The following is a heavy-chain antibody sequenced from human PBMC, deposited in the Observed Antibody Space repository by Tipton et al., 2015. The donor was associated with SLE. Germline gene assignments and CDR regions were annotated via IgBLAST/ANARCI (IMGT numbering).Heavy chain of an antibody. CDR2: IYYSGST. CDR1: GGSISSYY. D-gene: IGHD6-19*01. CDR3: ARSGYSSGWYRGRFDI. J-gene: IGHJ3*02. Sequence: LRLSCTVSGGSISSYYWSWIRQPPGKGLEWIGYIYYSGSTNYNPSLKSRVTISVDTSKNQFFLRLRSVTAADTAVYYCARSGYSSGWYRGRFDIWGQGTMVTVSS. V-gene: IGHV4-59*12.